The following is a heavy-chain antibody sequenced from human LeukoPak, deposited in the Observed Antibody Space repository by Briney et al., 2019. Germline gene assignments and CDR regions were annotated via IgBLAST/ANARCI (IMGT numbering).Heavy chain of an antibody. J-gene: IGHJ4*02. CDR3: ARGKGSGWTFDY. V-gene: IGHV4-4*07. D-gene: IGHD6-19*01. CDR1: GSSISNYY. Sequence: SETLSLTCTASGSSISNYYRTWIRQPAGKGLEWIGRIYTSGGTNYNPSLKTRVTMSVDTSKNQVSLKLSSVTAADTAMYYCARGKGSGWTFDYWGQGTLVTVSS. CDR2: IYTSGGT.